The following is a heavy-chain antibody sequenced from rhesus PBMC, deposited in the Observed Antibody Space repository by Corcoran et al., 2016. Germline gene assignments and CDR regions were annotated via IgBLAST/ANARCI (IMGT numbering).Heavy chain of an antibody. Sequence: QLQLQESGPGLVKPSETLSFTCAVSGGSISSSYWSWIRQAPGKGLEWIGYIYGSGSRTNYNPSHKGRVNLSKDTSKNQFSLKLSSVTAADTAVYYCARDLGWGDYYDDYWGQGVLVTVSS. CDR2: IYGSGSRT. V-gene: IGHV4-169*02. D-gene: IGHD3-34*01. CDR3: ARDLGWGDYYDDY. J-gene: IGHJ4*01. CDR1: GGSISSSY.